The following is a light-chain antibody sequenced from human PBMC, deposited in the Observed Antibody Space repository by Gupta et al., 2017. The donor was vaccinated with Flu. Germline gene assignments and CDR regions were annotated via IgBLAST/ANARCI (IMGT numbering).Light chain of an antibody. CDR1: QSVSSNS. J-gene: IGKJ3*01. Sequence: EIVLTQSPGTLSLSPGETATLSCRASQSVSSNSLAWYQQKPGQAPRLLIFGASSRATGIPDRFSGSGSVTDFTLTISRLEPEDFAVYFCQQYGSSPFTFGPGTKVELK. CDR2: GAS. V-gene: IGKV3-20*01. CDR3: QQYGSSPFT.